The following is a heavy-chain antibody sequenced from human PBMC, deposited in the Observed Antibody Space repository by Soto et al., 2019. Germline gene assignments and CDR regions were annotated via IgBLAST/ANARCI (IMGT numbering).Heavy chain of an antibody. CDR1: GDSISSGSW. Sequence: SETLSLTCTVSGDSISSGSWWGCIRQPPGEGPEWIASIYHGGTTFYNPSLKSRISISVDTSKNQFSLRLTSVTAADTATYYCARVHVMVVAGSTFDYWGPGALVTVSS. CDR3: ARVHVMVVAGSTFDY. J-gene: IGHJ4*03. V-gene: IGHV4-38-2*02. CDR2: IYHGGTT. D-gene: IGHD6-19*01.